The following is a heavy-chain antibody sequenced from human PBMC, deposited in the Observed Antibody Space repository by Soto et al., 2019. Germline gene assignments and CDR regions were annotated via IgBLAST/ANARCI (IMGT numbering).Heavy chain of an antibody. J-gene: IGHJ6*02. CDR3: ARASKDIVVVPAAIAYYYGMDV. CDR2: IIPLFGTA. V-gene: IGHV1-69*01. Sequence: QVQLVQSGAEVKKPGSSVKVSCKASGGTFSSYAISWVRQAPGQGLEWMGGIIPLFGTANYAQKFQGRVTITADESTSTAYMELSSLRSEATAVYYCARASKDIVVVPAAIAYYYGMDVWGQGTTVTVSS. CDR1: GGTFSSYA. D-gene: IGHD2-2*01.